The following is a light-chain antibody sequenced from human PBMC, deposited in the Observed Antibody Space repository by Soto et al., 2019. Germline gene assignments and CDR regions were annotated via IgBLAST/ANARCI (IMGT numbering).Light chain of an antibody. V-gene: IGKV3-20*01. CDR1: QSVSSSY. CDR3: QQYDSSPWT. Sequence: IVVTQSPGTLSLSPGERATLSCRASQSVSSSYLAWYQQTPGQAPRLLVYDTSYRATGVPDRFSGSGSGTDFTLTISRLEPEDSAVYYCQQYDSSPWTFGQGTKVDIK. CDR2: DTS. J-gene: IGKJ1*01.